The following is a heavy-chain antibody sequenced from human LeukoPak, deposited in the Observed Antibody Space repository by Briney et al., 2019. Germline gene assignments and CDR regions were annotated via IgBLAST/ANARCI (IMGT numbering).Heavy chain of an antibody. CDR2: IYYSGST. J-gene: IGHJ4*02. CDR1: GGSISSSSYY. CDR3: ARDATYYYDSSGLYYFDY. Sequence: SETLSLTCTVSGGSISSSSYYWGWIRQPPGKGLEWIGSIYYSGSTYYNPSLKSRVTISVDTSKNQFSLKLSFVTAADTAVHYCARDATYYYDSSGLYYFDYWGQGTLVTVSS. V-gene: IGHV4-39*07. D-gene: IGHD3-22*01.